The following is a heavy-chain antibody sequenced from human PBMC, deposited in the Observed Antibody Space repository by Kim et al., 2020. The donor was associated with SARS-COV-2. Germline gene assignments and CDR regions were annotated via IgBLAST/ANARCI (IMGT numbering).Heavy chain of an antibody. CDR1: GFTFSNYW. J-gene: IGHJ5*02. Sequence: GGSLRLSCAASGFTFSNYWMSWVRQAPGKGLEWVANIRQDGSDKYYVDSVKGRFTISRDNAKNSLYLQMNSLRVEDTAVYYCARDGRYKVGFDRWGQVTL. CDR3: ARDGRYKVGFDR. CDR2: IRQDGSDK. V-gene: IGHV3-7*01. D-gene: IGHD5-18*01.